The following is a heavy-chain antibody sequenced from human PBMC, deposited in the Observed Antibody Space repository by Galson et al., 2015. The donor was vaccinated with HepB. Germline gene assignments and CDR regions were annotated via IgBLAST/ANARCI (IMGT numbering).Heavy chain of an antibody. V-gene: IGHV7-4-1*02. Sequence: SVKVSCKASGYTFTSYAMNWVRQAPGQGLEWMGWINTNTGNPTYAQGFTGRFVFSLDTSVSTAYLRFSSLKAEDTAVYYCARVKGQWLVPYYYYGMDVWGQGTTVTVSS. CDR2: INTNTGNP. CDR1: GYTFTSYA. J-gene: IGHJ6*02. D-gene: IGHD6-19*01. CDR3: ARVKGQWLVPYYYYGMDV.